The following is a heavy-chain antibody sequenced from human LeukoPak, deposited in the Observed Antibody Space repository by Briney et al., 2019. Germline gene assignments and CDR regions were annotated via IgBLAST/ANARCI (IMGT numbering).Heavy chain of an antibody. D-gene: IGHD2-15*01. CDR1: GFTVSSNY. V-gene: IGHV3-53*01. J-gene: IGHJ4*02. CDR3: AKEGILNAYSDY. CDR2: IYSGGST. Sequence: GGSLRLSCAASGFTVSSNYMSWVRQAPGKGLEWVLLIYSGGSTYYADSVKGRFTISRDNSKNTLYLQMNSLRAEDTAVYYCAKEGILNAYSDYWGQGTLVTVSS.